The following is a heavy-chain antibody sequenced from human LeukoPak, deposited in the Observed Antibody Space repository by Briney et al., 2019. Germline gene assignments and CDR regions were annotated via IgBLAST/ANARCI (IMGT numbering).Heavy chain of an antibody. J-gene: IGHJ4*02. CDR2: ISAYNGNT. CDR3: ARAGPTNLKDRPFDY. D-gene: IGHD6-6*01. CDR1: GYTFTSYG. V-gene: IGHV1-18*01. Sequence: ASVKVSCKASGYTFTSYGISWVRQAPGQGLEWMGWISAYNGNTNYARKLQGRVTMTTDTSTSTAYMELRSLRSDDTAVYYCARAGPTNLKDRPFDYWGQGTLVTVSS.